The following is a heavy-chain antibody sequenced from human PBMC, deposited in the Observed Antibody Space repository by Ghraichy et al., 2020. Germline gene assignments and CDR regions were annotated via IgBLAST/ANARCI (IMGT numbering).Heavy chain of an antibody. D-gene: IGHD3-10*01. J-gene: IGHJ6*02. CDR3: ARDSDYYGSGSYYKDPLEDYYGMDV. CDR2: ISYDGSNK. Sequence: GGSLRLSCAASGFTFSSYAMHWVRQAPGKGLEWVAVISYDGSNKYYADSVKGRFTISRDNSKNTLYLQMNSLRAEDTAVYYCARDSDYYGSGSYYKDPLEDYYGMDVWGQGTTVTVSS. CDR1: GFTFSSYA. V-gene: IGHV3-30*04.